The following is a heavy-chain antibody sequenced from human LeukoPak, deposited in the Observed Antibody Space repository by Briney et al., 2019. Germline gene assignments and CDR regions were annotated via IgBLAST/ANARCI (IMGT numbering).Heavy chain of an antibody. Sequence: ASVKVSCKASGYTFTGYYMHWVRQAPGQGLEWMGWINPNSGGTNYAQKFQGRVTMTRDSSTSTVYMELSSLRSDDTAVYYCARAVVVVATTAGDYWGQGTLVTVSS. V-gene: IGHV1-2*02. D-gene: IGHD2-15*01. CDR1: GYTFTGYY. J-gene: IGHJ4*02. CDR3: ARAVVVVATTAGDY. CDR2: INPNSGGT.